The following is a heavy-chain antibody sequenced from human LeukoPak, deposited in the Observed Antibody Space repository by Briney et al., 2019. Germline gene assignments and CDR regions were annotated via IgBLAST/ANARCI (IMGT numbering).Heavy chain of an antibody. D-gene: IGHD5-24*01. V-gene: IGHV4-34*01. Sequence: PGGSLRLSCAASGFTFSDYYMSWIRQAPGKGLEWIGEIHPSGSTTYNPSLMSRATISVDTSKNQFSLKLTSVTAADTAVYYCSRGADPYKVGNYWGQGTPVTVAS. CDR2: IHPSGST. CDR1: GFTFSDYY. J-gene: IGHJ4*02. CDR3: SRGADPYKVGNY.